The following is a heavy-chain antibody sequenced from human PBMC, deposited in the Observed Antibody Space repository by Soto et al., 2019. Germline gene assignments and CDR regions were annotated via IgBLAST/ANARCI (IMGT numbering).Heavy chain of an antibody. V-gene: IGHV4-39*01. CDR3: ARHRGDGDYCYYYYMDV. D-gene: IGHD4-17*01. Sequence: SETLSLTCTVSGGSISSSSYYWGWIRQPPGKGLEWIGSIYYSGSTYYNPSLKSRVTISVDTSKNQFSLKLSSVTAADTAVYYCARHRGDGDYCYYYYMDVWGKGTTVTVSS. CDR2: IYYSGST. J-gene: IGHJ6*03. CDR1: GGSISSSSYY.